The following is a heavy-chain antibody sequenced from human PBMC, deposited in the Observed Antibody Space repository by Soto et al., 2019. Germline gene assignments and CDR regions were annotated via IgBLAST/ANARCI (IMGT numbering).Heavy chain of an antibody. J-gene: IGHJ5*02. CDR3: ARNRDEYSSSYNWFDP. Sequence: LSRTFTVSGVPISSYYWSWMRQPAGKGLEVIGRIHAGGDAVYNPSLKSRVVMSTDTSRNQFSLWLRSVSAADTDIYFCARNRDEYSSSYNWFDPWGQGISVTVSS. V-gene: IGHV4-4*07. CDR2: IHAGGDA. CDR1: GVPISSYY. D-gene: IGHD6-6*01.